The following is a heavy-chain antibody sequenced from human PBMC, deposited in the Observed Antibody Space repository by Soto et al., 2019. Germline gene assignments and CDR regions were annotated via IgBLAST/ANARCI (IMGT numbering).Heavy chain of an antibody. V-gene: IGHV1-2*04. CDR2: INPNGGVT. CDR3: ARESGGATATLDYYYFYMDV. D-gene: IGHD5-12*01. J-gene: IGHJ6*03. CDR1: GDSFNDYY. Sequence: VQLVQSGAEVRMPGASVKVSCKSSGDSFNDYYIHWVRQAPGQGLEWMGWINPNGGVTKYAQKFQGWVTMTRDTFIRTVYMELSRLRSDDTAVYYCARESGGATATLDYYYFYMDVWGKGTTVTVSS.